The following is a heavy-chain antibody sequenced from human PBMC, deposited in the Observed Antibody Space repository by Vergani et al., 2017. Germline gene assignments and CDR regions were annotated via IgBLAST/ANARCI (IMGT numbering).Heavy chain of an antibody. CDR1: FDSIRHLY. CDR2: IHYSELT. J-gene: IGHJ4*02. Sequence: QVQLQASGPGLVKSSDTLSLTCSVSFDSIRHLYCNWIRQPPGKGLEWIGSIHYSELTNYNPSLKTRVTISVDTSKNQFSLTLTSVTAADTAVYYCASDTHSGKRADRWGQGILVTVTS. CDR3: ASDTHSGKRADR. D-gene: IGHD6-19*01. V-gene: IGHV4-59*11.